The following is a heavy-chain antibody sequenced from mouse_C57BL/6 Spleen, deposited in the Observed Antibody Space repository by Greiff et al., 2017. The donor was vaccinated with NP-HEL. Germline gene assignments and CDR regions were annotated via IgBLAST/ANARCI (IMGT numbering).Heavy chain of an antibody. D-gene: IGHD2-2*01. J-gene: IGHJ2*01. CDR1: CYTFTDYE. CDR2: IDPETGGT. CDR3: TIYYGYDDGAFDY. Sequence: QVQLQQSGAELVRPGASVTLSCKASCYTFTDYEMHWVKQTPVHGLEWIGAIDPETGGTAYNQKFKGKAILTADKSSSTAYMELRSLTSEDSAVYYCTIYYGYDDGAFDYWGQGTTLTVSS. V-gene: IGHV1-15*01.